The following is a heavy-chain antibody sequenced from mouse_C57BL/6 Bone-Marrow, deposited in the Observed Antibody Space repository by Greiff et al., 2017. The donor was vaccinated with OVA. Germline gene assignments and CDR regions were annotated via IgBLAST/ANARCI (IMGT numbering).Heavy chain of an antibody. V-gene: IGHV1-69*01. J-gene: IGHJ1*03. CDR2: IDPSDSYT. CDR3: ASHYDPWYFDV. Sequence: QVQLQQPGAELVMPGASVKLSCKASGYTFTGYWMHWVKQRPGQGLEWIGEIDPSDSYTNYNQKFKGKSTLTVDKSSSTAYMQLSSLTSEDSAVYYCASHYDPWYFDVWGTGTTVTVSS. D-gene: IGHD2-4*01. CDR1: GYTFTGYW.